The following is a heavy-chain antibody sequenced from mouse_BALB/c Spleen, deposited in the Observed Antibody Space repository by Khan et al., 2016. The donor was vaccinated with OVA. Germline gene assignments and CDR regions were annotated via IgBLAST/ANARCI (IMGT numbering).Heavy chain of an antibody. J-gene: IGHJ1*01. Sequence: VQLQQSGPELVKPGASVKMSCKASGYTFISYYIHWVKQRPGQGLEWIGWIYPGDGRTKNNEKFKDKITLTADKSSSTAYMMLSSLTSEDSAIYFCAISYYGSYWYFDVWGAGTTVTVSS. D-gene: IGHD1-1*01. V-gene: IGHV1S56*01. CDR1: GYTFISYY. CDR3: AISYYGSYWYFDV. CDR2: IYPGDGRT.